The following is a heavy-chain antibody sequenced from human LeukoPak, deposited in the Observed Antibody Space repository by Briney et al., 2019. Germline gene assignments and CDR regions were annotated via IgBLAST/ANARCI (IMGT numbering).Heavy chain of an antibody. D-gene: IGHD3-22*01. J-gene: IGHJ4*02. CDR3: ARGYYDSSGYFFDY. Sequence: SGTLSLTCTVSGGSISRYYWSWVRQPPGKGLEWIGEIYHSGSTNYNPSLKSRVTISVDKSKNQFSLKLSSVTAADTAVYYCARGYYDSSGYFFDYWGQGTLVTVSS. CDR2: IYHSGST. V-gene: IGHV4-4*02. CDR1: GGSISRYY.